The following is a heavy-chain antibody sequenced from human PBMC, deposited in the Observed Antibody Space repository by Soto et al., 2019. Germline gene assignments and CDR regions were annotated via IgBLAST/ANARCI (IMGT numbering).Heavy chain of an antibody. V-gene: IGHV3-15*01. D-gene: IGHD2-21*01. CDR2: IKSKTDGGTT. J-gene: IGHJ3*02. CDR1: GFTFSNAW. Sequence: GGSLRLSCVASGFTFSNAWMSWVRQAPGKGLEWVGRIKSKTDGGTTDYAAPVKGRFTISRDDSKNTLYLQMNSLKTEDTAVYYCTTATAYFCGGDCYDAFDIWGQGTMVTVSS. CDR3: TTATAYFCGGDCYDAFDI.